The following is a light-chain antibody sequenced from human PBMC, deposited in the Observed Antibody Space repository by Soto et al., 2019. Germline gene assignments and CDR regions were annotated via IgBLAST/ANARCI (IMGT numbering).Light chain of an antibody. CDR3: QQYGDLPWT. CDR2: GAS. J-gene: IGKJ1*01. V-gene: IGKV3-20*01. Sequence: ALTQSPGTLSSSPGDRATLSCRASQTVSSNYLAWYQQKPGRAPRLLIYGASSRATGIPDRFSGSGSGTDFILTINRLEPEDFALYYCQQYGDLPWTFGQGTKVDIK. CDR1: QTVSSNY.